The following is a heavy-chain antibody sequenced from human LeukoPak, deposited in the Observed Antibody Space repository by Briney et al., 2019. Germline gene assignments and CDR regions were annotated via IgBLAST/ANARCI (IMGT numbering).Heavy chain of an antibody. D-gene: IGHD5-18*01. CDR3: ARGSRWIQLWPMDY. Sequence: GASVKVSCKASGYTFTSYAMNWVRQAPGQGLEWMGWINTNTGNPTYAQGFTGRFVFSLDTSVSTAYLQISSLKAEDTAVYYCARGSRWIQLWPMDYWGQGTLVTVSS. V-gene: IGHV7-4-1*02. CDR2: INTNTGNP. J-gene: IGHJ4*02. CDR1: GYTFTSYA.